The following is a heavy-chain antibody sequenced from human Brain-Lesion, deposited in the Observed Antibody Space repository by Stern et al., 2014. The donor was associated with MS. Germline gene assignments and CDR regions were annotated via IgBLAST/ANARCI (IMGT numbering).Heavy chain of an antibody. Sequence: EVQLVESGGGLVKPGGSLTMSCTAAGFTFGNYWMTWVRQAPGKGLEWVANIKADGTEKNYVDSVQGCFPISRDNARNALYLQMNSLRVEDTALYYCARVYNTIYGIVTQRGSGMDVWGQGTTVIVSS. CDR3: ARVYNTIYGIVTQRGSGMDV. V-gene: IGHV3-7*01. J-gene: IGHJ6*02. CDR2: IKADGTEK. CDR1: GFTFGNYW. D-gene: IGHD3-3*01.